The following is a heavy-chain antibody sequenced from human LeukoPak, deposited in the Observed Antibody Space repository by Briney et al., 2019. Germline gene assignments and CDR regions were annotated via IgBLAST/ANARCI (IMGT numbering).Heavy chain of an antibody. V-gene: IGHV4-34*01. J-gene: IGHJ3*01. Sequence: SETLSLTCALYGGSFSGYFRSWIRQSPGKGLEWIGEIDHGGSSNYNPSLKSRVTISVDTSKNQFSLKLSSVTAADTAVYYCARERTVVRGVIQHDALDVWGQGTMVTVS. CDR2: IDHGGSS. CDR1: GGSFSGYF. D-gene: IGHD3-10*01. CDR3: ARERTVVRGVIQHDALDV.